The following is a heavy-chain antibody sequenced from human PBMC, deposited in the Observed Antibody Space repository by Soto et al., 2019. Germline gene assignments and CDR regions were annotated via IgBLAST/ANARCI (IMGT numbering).Heavy chain of an antibody. V-gene: IGHV3-48*03. D-gene: IGHD4-17*01. CDR2: ISSSGSTI. Sequence: GGSVRLSXAASGFTFSSYEMNWVRQAPGKGLEWVSYISSSGSTIYYADSVKGRFTISRDNAKNSLYLQMNSLRAEDTAVYYCASLPWGTTVVTRGYYYGMDVWGQGTTVTVSS. CDR1: GFTFSSYE. J-gene: IGHJ6*02. CDR3: ASLPWGTTVVTRGYYYGMDV.